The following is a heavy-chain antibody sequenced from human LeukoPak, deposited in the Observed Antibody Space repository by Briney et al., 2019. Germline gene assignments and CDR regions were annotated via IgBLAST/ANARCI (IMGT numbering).Heavy chain of an antibody. Sequence: GGSLRLSFVASGFTFSSYEMNWVRQAPGKGLEWVSYISSSGSTIYYADSVKGRFTISRDNAKNSLYLQINSLKAEDTAVYYCARVETWVNPDYYYSYMDVWGKGTTVTVSS. D-gene: IGHD1-14*01. J-gene: IGHJ6*03. CDR3: ARVETWVNPDYYYSYMDV. CDR2: ISSSGSTI. V-gene: IGHV3-48*03. CDR1: GFTFSSYE.